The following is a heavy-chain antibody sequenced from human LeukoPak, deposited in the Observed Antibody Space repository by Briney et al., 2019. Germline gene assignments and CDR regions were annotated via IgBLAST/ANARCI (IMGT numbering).Heavy chain of an antibody. CDR1: GYTFTSYD. V-gene: IGHV1-8*01. Sequence: ASVKVSCKASGYTFTSYDINWVRQATGQGLEWMGWMNPNSGNTGYAQKFQGRVTMTRNTSISTAYMELSSLRSEDTAVCYCARGLGELWLPVPTRPYGMDVWGQGTTVTVSS. CDR2: MNPNSGNT. D-gene: IGHD5-18*01. CDR3: ARGLGELWLPVPTRPYGMDV. J-gene: IGHJ6*02.